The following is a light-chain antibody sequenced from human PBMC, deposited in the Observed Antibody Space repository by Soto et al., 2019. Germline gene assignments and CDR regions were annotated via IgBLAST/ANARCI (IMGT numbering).Light chain of an antibody. Sequence: GDRVTITCRASQSISSWLAWYQQKPGKAPKLLIYDASSLASGVPSRFSGSGSGTEFTLTISSLQPDDFATYYCQQYNSYSTLGQGTKVEIK. CDR1: QSISSW. V-gene: IGKV1-5*01. CDR2: DAS. J-gene: IGKJ1*01. CDR3: QQYNSYST.